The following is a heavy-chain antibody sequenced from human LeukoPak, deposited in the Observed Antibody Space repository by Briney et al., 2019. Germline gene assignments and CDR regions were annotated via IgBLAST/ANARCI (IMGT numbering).Heavy chain of an antibody. Sequence: QPGGSLRLSCAASGFTFSSYSMNWVRQAPGKGLEWVSYISSSGSTIYYADSVKGRFTISRDNAKNSPYLQMNSLRAEDTAVFYCARLPAYCSSTSCYVDYWGQGTLVTVSS. J-gene: IGHJ4*02. V-gene: IGHV3-48*04. D-gene: IGHD2-2*01. CDR2: ISSSGSTI. CDR1: GFTFSSYS. CDR3: ARLPAYCSSTSCYVDY.